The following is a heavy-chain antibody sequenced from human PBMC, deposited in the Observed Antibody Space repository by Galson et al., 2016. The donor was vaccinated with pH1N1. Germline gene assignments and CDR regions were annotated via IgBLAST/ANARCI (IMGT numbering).Heavy chain of an antibody. J-gene: IGHJ4*02. CDR1: GFTFDDYA. CDR2: ISWNSGGI. V-gene: IGHV3-9*01. D-gene: IGHD5-18*01. CDR3: AKVRGYSYGPFEY. Sequence: SLRLSCAASGFTFDDYAMYWVRQAPGKGREWVSGISWNSGGIGYADSVKGRFTISRDNAKNSLYLQMNSLRAEDTALYYCAKVRGYSYGPFEYWGQGTLVTVSS.